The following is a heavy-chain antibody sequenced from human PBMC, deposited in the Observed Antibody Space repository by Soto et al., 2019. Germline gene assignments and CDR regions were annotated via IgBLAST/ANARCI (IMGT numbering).Heavy chain of an antibody. CDR3: ARSNIVVVPAADRYYYYGMDV. CDR1: GYSFTSYW. D-gene: IGHD2-2*01. Sequence: GESLKISCKGSGYSFTSYWISWVRQMPGKGLEGVGRIDPSDSYTNYSPSFQGHVTISADKSISTAYLQWSSLKASDTAMYYCARSNIVVVPAADRYYYYGMDVWGQGTTVTVSS. J-gene: IGHJ6*02. V-gene: IGHV5-10-1*01. CDR2: IDPSDSYT.